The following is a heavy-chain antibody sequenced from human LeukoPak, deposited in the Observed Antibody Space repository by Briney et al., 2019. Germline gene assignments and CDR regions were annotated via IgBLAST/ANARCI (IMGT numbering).Heavy chain of an antibody. V-gene: IGHV1-69*06. D-gene: IGHD6-19*01. CDR3: ATSRLEGQWLPTT. Sequence: VASVKVSCKASGGTFSSYAISLVRQAPGQGLEWMGGIIPIFGTANYAQKFQGRVTITADKSTSTAYMELSSLRSEDTAVYYCATSRLEGQWLPTTWGQGTLVTVSS. J-gene: IGHJ4*02. CDR1: GGTFSSYA. CDR2: IIPIFGTA.